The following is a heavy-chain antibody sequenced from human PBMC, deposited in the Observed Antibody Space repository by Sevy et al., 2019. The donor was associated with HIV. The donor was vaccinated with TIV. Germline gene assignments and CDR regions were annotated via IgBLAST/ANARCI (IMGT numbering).Heavy chain of an antibody. CDR3: AKELAYCGGDCYSQATYYYYYGMDV. D-gene: IGHD2-21*02. CDR2: ISYDGSNK. J-gene: IGHJ6*02. CDR1: GFTFSSYG. V-gene: IGHV3-30*18. Sequence: GGSLRLSCAASGFTFSSYGMHWVRQAPGKGLEWVAVISYDGSNKYYADSVKGRFTISRDNSKNTLYLQMNSLRAEDTAVYYCAKELAYCGGDCYSQATYYYYYGMDVWGQGTTVTVSS.